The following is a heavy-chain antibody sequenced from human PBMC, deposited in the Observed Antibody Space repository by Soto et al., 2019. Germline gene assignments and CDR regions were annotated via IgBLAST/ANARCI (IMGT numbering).Heavy chain of an antibody. CDR1: GFTFSSYG. V-gene: IGHV3-30*18. J-gene: IGHJ6*02. Sequence: PVGSLRLSCAASGFTFSSYGMHWVRQAPGKGLEWVAVISYDGSNKYYADSVKGRFTISRDNSKNTLYLQMNSLRAEDTAVYYCAKEGGDFWSKGYYYYGMDVWGQGTTVTVSS. CDR2: ISYDGSNK. CDR3: AKEGGDFWSKGYYYYGMDV. D-gene: IGHD3-3*01.